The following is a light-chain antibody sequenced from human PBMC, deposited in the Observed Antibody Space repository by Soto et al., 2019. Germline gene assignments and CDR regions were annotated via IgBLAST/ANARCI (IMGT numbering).Light chain of an antibody. CDR2: GAS. J-gene: IGKJ5*01. CDR1: QSIGSH. CDR3: QQSYSTPIT. Sequence: DIQMTQSPSSLSASVGDRVTITCRASQSIGSHLNWYQQKPGRAPTLLIYGASSLQSGVPSRFSGSRSGTDFTLTISSLQPEDFATYYCQQSYSTPITFGQGTRLEIK. V-gene: IGKV1-39*01.